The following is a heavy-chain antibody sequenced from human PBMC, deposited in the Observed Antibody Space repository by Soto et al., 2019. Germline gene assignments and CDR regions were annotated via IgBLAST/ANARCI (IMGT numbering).Heavy chain of an antibody. CDR2: IYYSGST. J-gene: IGHJ4*02. D-gene: IGHD3-16*02. Sequence: SETLSLTCTVSGGSISSGDYCWSWIRQPPGKGLEWIGYIYYSGSTYYNPSLKSRVTISVDTSKNQFSLKLSSVTAADTAVYYCARDRAYDYVWGSYRYNRGYYFDYWGQGTLVTVSS. CDR3: ARDRAYDYVWGSYRYNRGYYFDY. CDR1: GGSISSGDYC. V-gene: IGHV4-30-4*01.